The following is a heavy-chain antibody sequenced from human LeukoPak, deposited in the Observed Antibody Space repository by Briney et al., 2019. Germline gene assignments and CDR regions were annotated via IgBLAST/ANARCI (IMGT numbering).Heavy chain of an antibody. CDR1: GGSISSGDYY. CDR3: ASLTTTSGWRSYYYYYMDV. V-gene: IGHV4-30-4*08. Sequence: SQTLSHTCTVSGGSISSGDYYWSWIRQPPGKGLEWIGYIYYSGSTYYNPSLKGRVTILVDTSKNQFSLKLSSVTAADTAVYYCASLTTTSGWRSYYYYYMDVWGKGTTVTVSS. CDR2: IYYSGST. J-gene: IGHJ6*03. D-gene: IGHD6-19*01.